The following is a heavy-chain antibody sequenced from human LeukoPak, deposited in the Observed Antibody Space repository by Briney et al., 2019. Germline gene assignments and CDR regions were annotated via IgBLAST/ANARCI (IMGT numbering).Heavy chain of an antibody. CDR2: IYYSGST. CDR3: ASFKVRGVSGY. J-gene: IGHJ4*02. Sequence: SETLSLTCTVSGGSISSYYWSWIRQPPGKGLEWIGYIYYSGSTNYNPSLKSRVTISVDTSKNQFSLKLSSVTAADTAVYYCASFKVRGVSGYWGQGTLVTVSS. D-gene: IGHD3-10*01. CDR1: GGSISSYY. V-gene: IGHV4-59*12.